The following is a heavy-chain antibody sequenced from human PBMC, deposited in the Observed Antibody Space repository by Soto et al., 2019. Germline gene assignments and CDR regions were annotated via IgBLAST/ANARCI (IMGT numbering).Heavy chain of an antibody. CDR3: ARYSSSWYAP. J-gene: IGHJ5*02. CDR2: INHSGST. CDR1: GGSFSGYY. V-gene: IGHV4-34*01. Sequence: QVQLQQWGAGLLKPSETLSLTCAVYGGSFSGYYWSWIRQSPGKGLEWIGEINHSGSTNYNPSLKSRVTISVDTSKNQFSLKLSSVTAADTAVYYCARYSSSWYAPWGQGTLVTVSS. D-gene: IGHD6-13*01.